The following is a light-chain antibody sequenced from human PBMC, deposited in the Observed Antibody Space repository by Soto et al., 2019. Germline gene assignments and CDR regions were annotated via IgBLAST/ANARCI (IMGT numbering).Light chain of an antibody. J-gene: IGKJ1*01. CDR1: QTISKY. Sequence: DIQVTQSPSSLSASVGDRITITCRASQTISKYLNWYQQSPGKDPKLLIYAASSLLSGVPSKFSGRGSGTDFTLTISRLEPEDFAVYYGQQYGSSLTFGQGTKVDI. V-gene: IGKV1-39*01. CDR2: AAS. CDR3: QQYGSSLT.